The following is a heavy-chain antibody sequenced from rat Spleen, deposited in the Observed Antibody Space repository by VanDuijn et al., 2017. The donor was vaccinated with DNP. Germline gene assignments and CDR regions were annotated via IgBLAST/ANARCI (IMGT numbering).Heavy chain of an antibody. J-gene: IGHJ4*01. V-gene: IGHV3-1*01. CDR1: GFSISSNY. Sequence: EVHLQESGPGLVKPSQSLSLTCSVTGFSISSNYWGWIRKFPGDKMEWIGHITYTGNTSYNPSLKGQASITRDTSRNPFFLKLNSVTTEDTSTYYCTRDNYISYMPYYYAMDARGQGTSVTVSS. CDR3: TRDNYISYMPYYYAMDA. CDR2: ITYTGNT. D-gene: IGHD1-2*01.